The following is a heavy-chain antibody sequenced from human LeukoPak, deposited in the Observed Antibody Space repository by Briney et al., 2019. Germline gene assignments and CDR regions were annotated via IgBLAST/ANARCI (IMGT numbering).Heavy chain of an antibody. V-gene: IGHV3-30*18. CDR3: AKVGSNPGIFDY. J-gene: IGHJ4*02. D-gene: IGHD2-15*01. CDR2: ISYDGSNK. Sequence: PGRSLRLSCAASGFTFSSYGMHWVRQAPGKGLEWVAVISYDGSNKYYADSVKGRFTISRDNSKNTLYLQMNSLRAEDTAVYYCAKVGSNPGIFDYWGQGTLVTVSS. CDR1: GFTFSSYG.